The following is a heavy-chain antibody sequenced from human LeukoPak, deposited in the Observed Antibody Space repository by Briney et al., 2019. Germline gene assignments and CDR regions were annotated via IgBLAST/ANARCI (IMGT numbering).Heavy chain of an antibody. Sequence: GGSLRLSCAASGFTFSNYALSWVRQAPGKGLEWVSAISGSGGSTYYADSVKGRFTISRDNSKNTLYLHMNSLRAEDTAVYYCAKDNGPGDFWSGADAFDIWGQGTMVTVSS. D-gene: IGHD3-3*01. J-gene: IGHJ3*02. CDR3: AKDNGPGDFWSGADAFDI. V-gene: IGHV3-23*01. CDR2: ISGSGGST. CDR1: GFTFSNYA.